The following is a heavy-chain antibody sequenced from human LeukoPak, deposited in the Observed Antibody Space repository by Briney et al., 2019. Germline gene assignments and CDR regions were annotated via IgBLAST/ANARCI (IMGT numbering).Heavy chain of an antibody. CDR3: ARHISSGGTYAHFDY. D-gene: IGHD1-26*01. V-gene: IGHV4-59*08. J-gene: IGHJ4*02. CDR1: GSMYNYY. Sequence: PSETLSLTCTVSGSMYNYYWSWIRQPPGEGLEWIGWIHYNGNTNYNPSLKSRVTMSLDTSENQVSLKLNPVTAADTAVYYCARHISSGGTYAHFDYWGQGTLVTVSS. CDR2: IHYNGNT.